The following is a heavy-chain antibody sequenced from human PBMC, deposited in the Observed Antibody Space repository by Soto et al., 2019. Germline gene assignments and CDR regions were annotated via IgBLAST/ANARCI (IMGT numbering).Heavy chain of an antibody. J-gene: IGHJ4*02. CDR3: ARELDGYGRLDY. CDR2: IKVDGREE. D-gene: IGHD5-12*01. Sequence: GGSLRLSCSASGFIFRRFWMAWVRQAPGKGLEWVATIKVDGREENYLDSVHGRFTISRDDAKNSLFLQMSSLRGDDTAVYFCARELDGYGRLDYWGLGTPGTVSP. V-gene: IGHV3-7*01. CDR1: GFIFRRFW.